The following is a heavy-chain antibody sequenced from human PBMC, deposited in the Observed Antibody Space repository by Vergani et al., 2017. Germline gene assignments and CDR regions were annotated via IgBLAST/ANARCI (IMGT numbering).Heavy chain of an antibody. Sequence: QVQLQESGPGLVKSSETLSLTCSVSFDSIRNLYCNWIRQPPGKGLEWIGFIHYSENTNYNPCLKTRVTISVDTSKKQSSLTLTSVTAADTAVYYCASDTHSGQRSDLWGQGILVTV. CDR1: FDSIRNLY. CDR3: ASDTHSGQRSDL. D-gene: IGHD6-19*01. V-gene: IGHV4-59*11. J-gene: IGHJ5*02. CDR2: IHYSENT.